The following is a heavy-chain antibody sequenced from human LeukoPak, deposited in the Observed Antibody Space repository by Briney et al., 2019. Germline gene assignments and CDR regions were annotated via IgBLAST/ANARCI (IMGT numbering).Heavy chain of an antibody. CDR3: AKEGDYGGYFDY. CDR2: ISGGGETT. V-gene: IGHV3-23*01. J-gene: IGHJ4*02. D-gene: IGHD4-17*01. Sequence: GGSLRLSCAASGFTFSSYAMSWVRQAPGEGLEWVSGISGGGETTYYADSVEGRFTISRDNSKNTLYLQMNSLRAEDTAVYYCAKEGDYGGYFDYWGQGTLVTVSS. CDR1: GFTFSSYA.